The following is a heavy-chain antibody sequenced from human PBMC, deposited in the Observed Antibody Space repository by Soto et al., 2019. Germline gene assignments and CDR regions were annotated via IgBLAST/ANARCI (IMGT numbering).Heavy chain of an antibody. D-gene: IGHD6-13*01. CDR1: GGSFSGYY. V-gene: IGHV4-34*01. CDR2: INHSGST. Sequence: PSETLSLTCAVYGGSFSGYYWSWIRQPPGKGLEWIGEINHSGSTNYNPSLKSRVTISVDTSKNQFSLKLSSVTAADTAVYYCASIAAAGPFDYWGQGTLVTVSS. CDR3: ASIAAAGPFDY. J-gene: IGHJ4*02.